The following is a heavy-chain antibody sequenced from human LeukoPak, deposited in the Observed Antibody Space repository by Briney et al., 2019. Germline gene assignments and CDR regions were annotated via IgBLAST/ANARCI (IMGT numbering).Heavy chain of an antibody. CDR2: ISYDGSNK. CDR3: ARDLIGY. CDR1: GFTFSSYA. Sequence: GGSLRLSCAASGFTFSSYAMHWVRQAPGKGLEWVAVISYDGSNKYYADSVKGRFTISRDNSKNTLYLQMNSLRAEDTAVYYCARDLIGYWGQGTLVTVSS. J-gene: IGHJ4*02. V-gene: IGHV3-30-3*01.